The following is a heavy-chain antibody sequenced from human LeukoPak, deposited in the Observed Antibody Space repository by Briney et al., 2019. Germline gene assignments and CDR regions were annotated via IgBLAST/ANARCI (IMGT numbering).Heavy chain of an antibody. CDR2: INPSGGST. V-gene: IGHV1-46*01. Sequence: ASVKVSCKASGYTFTGYCMHWVRQAPGQGLEWMGIINPSGGSTSYAQKFQGRVTITADKSTSTAYMELSSLRSEDTAVYYCASGDYLSYWGQGTLVTVSS. CDR1: GYTFTGYC. CDR3: ASGDYLSY. J-gene: IGHJ4*02. D-gene: IGHD4-17*01.